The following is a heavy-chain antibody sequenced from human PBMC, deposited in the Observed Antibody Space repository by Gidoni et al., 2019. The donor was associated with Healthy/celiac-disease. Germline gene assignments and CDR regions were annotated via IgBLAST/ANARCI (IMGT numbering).Heavy chain of an antibody. D-gene: IGHD2-2*01. J-gene: IGHJ6*02. CDR1: GFTFDDYA. V-gene: IGHV3-9*01. CDR3: AKEGCSSTSCYSNYYGMDV. CDR2: ISWNSGSI. Sequence: EVQLVESGGGLVQPGRSLRLSCAASGFTFDDYAMHWVRQAPGKGLEWVSGISWNSGSIGYADSVKGRFTISRDNAKNSLYLQMNSLRAEDTALYYCAKEGCSSTSCYSNYYGMDVWGQGTTVTVSS.